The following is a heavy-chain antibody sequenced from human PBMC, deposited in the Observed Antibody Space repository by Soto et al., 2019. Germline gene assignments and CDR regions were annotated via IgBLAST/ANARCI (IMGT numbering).Heavy chain of an antibody. CDR3: ARSPGGFTVATYFFYY. V-gene: IGHV2-70*04. Sequence: SGPTLVNPTQTLTLTCTFSGFSLSSKGMRVSWIRQPPGKALEWLARIDWDDDKFYSPSLRTRLTISKDTSKNQVVLTMTNVDPKDTATYYCARSPGGFTVATYFFYYWGQGTLVTVSS. CDR1: GFSLSSKGMR. CDR2: IDWDDDK. J-gene: IGHJ4*02. D-gene: IGHD4-17*01.